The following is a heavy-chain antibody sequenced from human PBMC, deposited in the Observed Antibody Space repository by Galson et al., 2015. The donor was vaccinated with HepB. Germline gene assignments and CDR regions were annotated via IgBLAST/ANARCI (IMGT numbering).Heavy chain of an antibody. J-gene: IGHJ4*02. Sequence: SLRLSCAASGFTFSNYWMSWVRQAPGKGLEWVANIKPDESEKYYVDSVKGRFTVSRDNAKNSLYLQMNSLRAEDTAVYYCAKIIRGSPSTHWGQGTLVIVSS. CDR2: IKPDESEK. CDR3: AKIIRGSPSTH. V-gene: IGHV3-7*05. D-gene: IGHD2-15*01. CDR1: GFTFSNYW.